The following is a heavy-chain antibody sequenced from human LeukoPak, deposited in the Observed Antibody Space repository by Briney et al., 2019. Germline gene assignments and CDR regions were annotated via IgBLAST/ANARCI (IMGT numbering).Heavy chain of an antibody. V-gene: IGHV3-48*01. CDR2: ISSSSSTI. J-gene: IGHJ3*02. CDR1: GFIFSSYS. Sequence: GGSLRLSCAASGFIFSSYSMNWVRQAPGKGLEWVSYISSSSSTIYYADSVKGRFTISRDNAKNSLYLQMNSLRAEDTAVYYCARAHYDFWSGVDAFDIWGQGTMVTVSS. D-gene: IGHD3-3*01. CDR3: ARAHYDFWSGVDAFDI.